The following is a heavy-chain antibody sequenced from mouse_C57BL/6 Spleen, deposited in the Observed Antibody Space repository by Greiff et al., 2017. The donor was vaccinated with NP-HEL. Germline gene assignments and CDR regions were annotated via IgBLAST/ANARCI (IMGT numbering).Heavy chain of an antibody. D-gene: IGHD2-4*01. CDR1: GFTFSDYY. J-gene: IGHJ4*01. V-gene: IGHV5-12*01. CDR3: ARRGDYDGVYAMDY. CDR2: ISNGGGST. Sequence: EVMLVESGGGLVQPGGSLKLSCAASGFTFSDYYMYWVRQTPEKRLEWVAYISNGGGSTYYPDTVKGRFTISRDNAKNTLYLQMSRLKAEDTAMYYCARRGDYDGVYAMDYWGQGTSVTVSS.